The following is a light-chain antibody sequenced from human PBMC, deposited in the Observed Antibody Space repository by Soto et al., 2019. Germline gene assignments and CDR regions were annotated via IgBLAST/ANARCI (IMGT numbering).Light chain of an antibody. V-gene: IGKV3-11*01. Sequence: ELVLTQSPATLSSSPAERATLSCRASQSIYSYLAWYQQRPGQAPRLVIYDASSRATGIPARFSASGSGSDCTLTISSLEPEDFAVDYGQQRSDWPQTFGRGTKVESK. CDR2: DAS. CDR3: QQRSDWPQT. CDR1: QSIYSY. J-gene: IGKJ2*01.